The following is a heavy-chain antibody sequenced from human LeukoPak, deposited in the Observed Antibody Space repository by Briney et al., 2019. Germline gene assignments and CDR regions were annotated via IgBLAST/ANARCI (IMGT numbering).Heavy chain of an antibody. CDR2: INAGTGNT. J-gene: IGHJ4*02. Sequence: ASVKVSCKASGYTFSSYAIHWVRQAPGQRLEWLGWINAGTGNTKYSQKFQGRVTITRDTFASTAYMEMSSLRSEDTSVYYCARDQEMATPDYWGQGTLVTVSS. CDR3: ARDQEMATPDY. D-gene: IGHD5-24*01. CDR1: GYTFSSYA. V-gene: IGHV1-3*01.